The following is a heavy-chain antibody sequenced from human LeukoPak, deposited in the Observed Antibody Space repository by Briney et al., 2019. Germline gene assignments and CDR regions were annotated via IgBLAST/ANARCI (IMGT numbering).Heavy chain of an antibody. Sequence: SETLSLTCAVSGGSISSGGYSWSWIRQPPGKGLEWIGSIYYSGSTYYNPSLKSRVTISVDTSKNQFSLKLSSVTAADTAVYYCARGVKWSRVTMVRGVTAFDYWGQGTLVTVSS. CDR3: ARGVKWSRVTMVRGVTAFDY. CDR2: IYYSGST. J-gene: IGHJ4*02. V-gene: IGHV4-30-2*03. CDR1: GGSISSGGYS. D-gene: IGHD3-10*01.